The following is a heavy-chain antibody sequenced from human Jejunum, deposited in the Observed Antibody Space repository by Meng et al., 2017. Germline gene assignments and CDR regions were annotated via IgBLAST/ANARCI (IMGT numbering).Heavy chain of an antibody. D-gene: IGHD1-26*01. CDR1: GGSVGRAGYQ. J-gene: IGHJ4*02. V-gene: IGHV4-61*08. Sequence: QVPRQGAGPGLVRPSETLSLICPVSGGSVGRAGYQWGWIRQPPGRGLEWIGYANTNYNPSLKRRVTISLDTSRNLFSLSLTSVTAADTAVYYCARDSMGSLDYWGQGILVTVSS. CDR2: ANT. CDR3: ARDSMGSLDY.